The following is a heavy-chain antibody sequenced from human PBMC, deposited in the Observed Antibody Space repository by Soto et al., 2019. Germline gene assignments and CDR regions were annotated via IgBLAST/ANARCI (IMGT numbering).Heavy chain of an antibody. CDR2: IYSGGST. Sequence: GSLRLSCAASGFTVSSNYMSWVRQAPGKGLEWVSVIYSGGSTYYADSVKGRFTISRDNSKNTLYLQMNSLRAEDTAVYYCARDPLGYCISTICYVAHYGMDVWGQGTTVTVSS. CDR1: GFTVSSNY. D-gene: IGHD2-2*01. CDR3: ARDPLGYCISTICYVAHYGMDV. V-gene: IGHV3-66*01. J-gene: IGHJ6*02.